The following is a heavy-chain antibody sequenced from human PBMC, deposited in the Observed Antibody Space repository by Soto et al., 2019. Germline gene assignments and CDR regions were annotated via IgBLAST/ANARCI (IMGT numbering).Heavy chain of an antibody. CDR2: IKSKTDGATT. CDR1: GFTFSNAW. CDR3: HKNVPSA. V-gene: IGHV3-15*01. J-gene: IGHJ5*02. Sequence: GWSLSLCFASSGFTFSNAWLSAFRQAPGKGLEWVGRIKSKTDGATTDYAAPVKGRFTISRDDSKNTLYLQMNSLKTEDTAVYYCHKNVPSAWGQGMLVTVTS. D-gene: IGHD2-2*01.